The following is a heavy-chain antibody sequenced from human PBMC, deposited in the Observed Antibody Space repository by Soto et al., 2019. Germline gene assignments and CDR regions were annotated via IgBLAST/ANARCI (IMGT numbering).Heavy chain of an antibody. J-gene: IGHJ6*02. Sequence: SSETLSLTCTVSGGSISSSSYYWGWIRQPPGKGLEWIGSIYYSGSTYYNPSLKSRVTISVDTSKNQFSLKLSSVTAADTAVYYCARSMGYYYYGMDVWGQGTTVTVSS. CDR1: GGSISSSSYY. CDR2: IYYSGST. D-gene: IGHD2-8*01. V-gene: IGHV4-39*01. CDR3: ARSMGYYYYGMDV.